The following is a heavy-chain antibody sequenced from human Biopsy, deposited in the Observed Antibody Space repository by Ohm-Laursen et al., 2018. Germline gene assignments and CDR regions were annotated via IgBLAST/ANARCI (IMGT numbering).Heavy chain of an antibody. V-gene: IGHV4-59*11. CDR3: ARGSNEYGGPYFPH. D-gene: IGHD4-23*01. J-gene: IGHJ1*01. CDR2: ISHTGYT. Sequence: PGTLSLTCTVSGGSFTGHYWTWIRRPPGKGLEWIGHISHTGYTSYKSSLKSRVTISLDTSRKHFSLRLTSLAAADTAVYYCARGSNEYGGPYFPHWGQGTLVTVSS. CDR1: GGSFTGHY.